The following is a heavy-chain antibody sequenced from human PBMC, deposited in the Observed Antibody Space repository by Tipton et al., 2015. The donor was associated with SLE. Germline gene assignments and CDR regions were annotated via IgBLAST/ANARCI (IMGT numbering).Heavy chain of an antibody. J-gene: IGHJ4*02. V-gene: IGHV4-4*07. D-gene: IGHD2-15*01. CDR2: IYTGGYT. Sequence: TLSLTCTVSGGSISSYYWSWIRQPAGTGLEWIGRIYTGGYTKYNPSFENRVTVDASKDQFSLKLSSVTAADTAVYYCVICSPAGCAYFDYWGQGRLVTVSS. CDR3: VICSPAGCAYFDY. CDR1: GGSISSYY.